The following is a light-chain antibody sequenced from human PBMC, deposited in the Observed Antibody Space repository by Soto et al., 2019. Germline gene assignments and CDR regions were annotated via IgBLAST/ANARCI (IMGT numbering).Light chain of an antibody. CDR3: SSYAGTKTLV. Sequence: QSALTQPPSASGSPGQSVTISCTGTISDVGTYHYVSWYQQHPGKAPKLIVYEVSERPSGVPDRFSGSKSGNTASLTVSGLQDGDEADYYCSSYAGTKTLVFGGGTKVTVL. CDR1: ISDVGTYHY. CDR2: EVS. V-gene: IGLV2-8*01. J-gene: IGLJ2*01.